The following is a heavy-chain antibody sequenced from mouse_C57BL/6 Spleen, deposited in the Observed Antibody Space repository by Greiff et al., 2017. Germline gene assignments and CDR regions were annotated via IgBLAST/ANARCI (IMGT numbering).Heavy chain of an antibody. D-gene: IGHD2-2*01. Sequence: EVQVVESVAELVRPGASVKLSCTASGFNIKNTYMHWVKQRPEQGLEWIGRIDPANGNTKYAPKFQGKATITADTSSNTAYLQLSSLTSEDTAIYYCARSRSTMVTTWYFDVWGTGTTVTVSS. CDR1: GFNIKNTY. J-gene: IGHJ1*03. CDR2: IDPANGNT. CDR3: ARSRSTMVTTWYFDV. V-gene: IGHV14-3*01.